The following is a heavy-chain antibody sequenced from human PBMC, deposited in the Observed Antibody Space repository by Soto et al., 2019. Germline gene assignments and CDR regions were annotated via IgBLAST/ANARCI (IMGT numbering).Heavy chain of an antibody. CDR2: IYYSGST. Sequence: PSETLSLTCTFSCGSIISYYWSWIRQPPGKGLEWIGYIYYSGSTNYNPSLKSRVTISVDTSKNQFSLKLSSVTAADTAVYYCAGDGDNWNDGGFDPWGQGTLVTVS. CDR3: AGDGDNWNDGGFDP. CDR1: CGSIISYY. J-gene: IGHJ5*02. V-gene: IGHV4-59*01. D-gene: IGHD1-1*01.